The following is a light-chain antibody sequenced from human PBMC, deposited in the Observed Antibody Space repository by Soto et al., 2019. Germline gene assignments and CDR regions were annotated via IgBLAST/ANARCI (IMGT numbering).Light chain of an antibody. CDR1: QTVSSN. V-gene: IGKV3-15*01. Sequence: EIVMTQSPATLSVSPGERATLSCRASQTVSSNLAWYQQKPGQAPSLLIHGASTWATGVPARFSGSGSGTEFTLTISSLQSEDFAVYYCQQYHNWPPQYTFGQGTKLQIK. CDR3: QQYHNWPPQYT. J-gene: IGKJ2*01. CDR2: GAS.